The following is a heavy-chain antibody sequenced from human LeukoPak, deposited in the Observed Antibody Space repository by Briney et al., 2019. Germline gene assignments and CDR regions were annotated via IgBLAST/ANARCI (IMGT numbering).Heavy chain of an antibody. CDR2: MHNGVHT. D-gene: IGHD4/OR15-4a*01. J-gene: IGHJ4*02. Sequence: MPSETLSLTCTVPGDSISNYFWSWLRQPPGRGLGWIGYMHNGVHTNYNPSLKSRVTISGHTSKNQFTLKLTSVTAADTAVYYCAATIKRDYGDTNLDYWGQGTLVTVSS. V-gene: IGHV4-59*01. CDR1: GDSISNYF. CDR3: AATIKRDYGDTNLDY.